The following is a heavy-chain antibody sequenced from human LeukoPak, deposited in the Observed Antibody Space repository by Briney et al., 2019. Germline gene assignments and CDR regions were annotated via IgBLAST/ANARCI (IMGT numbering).Heavy chain of an antibody. CDR3: VLDYKDV. Sequence: PGGSLRLSCAASGFTFSSYGMHWVRQAPGKGLEWEAVISYDGSNKYYADSVKGRFTISRDNSKNTLYLQMNSLRAEDTAVYYCVLDYKDVWGKGTTVTVSS. CDR1: GFTFSSYG. J-gene: IGHJ6*03. V-gene: IGHV3-30*03. CDR2: ISYDGSNK.